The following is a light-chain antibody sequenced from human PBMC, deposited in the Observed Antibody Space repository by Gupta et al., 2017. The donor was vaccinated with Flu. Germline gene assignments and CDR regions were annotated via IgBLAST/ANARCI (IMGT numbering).Light chain of an antibody. Sequence: DIQMPQSPSSLSASVGDRVTITCRASQTVNIYLNWYRQKPGKVPELLIYTASSLHGRVPSRFSGTGYGTHFTLTVSDLQPEDSATYYCQQSFSTPHTFGQGTKVEIK. CDR1: QTVNIY. CDR2: TAS. J-gene: IGKJ2*01. V-gene: IGKV1-39*01. CDR3: QQSFSTPHT.